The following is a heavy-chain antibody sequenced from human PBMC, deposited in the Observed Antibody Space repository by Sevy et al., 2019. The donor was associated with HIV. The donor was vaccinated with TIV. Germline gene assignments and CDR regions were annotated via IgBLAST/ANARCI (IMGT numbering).Heavy chain of an antibody. CDR1: GGSISSYY. J-gene: IGHJ6*02. D-gene: IGHD6-13*01. CDR2: IYYSGST. Sequence: SETLSLTCTVSGGSISSYYWSWIRQPPGKGLEWIGYIYYSGSTNYNPSLKSRVTISVDTSKNQFSLKLSSVTAADTXVYYCARGDGIAAAGYYYYYYGMDVWGQGTTVTVSS. V-gene: IGHV4-59*01. CDR3: ARGDGIAAAGYYYYYYGMDV.